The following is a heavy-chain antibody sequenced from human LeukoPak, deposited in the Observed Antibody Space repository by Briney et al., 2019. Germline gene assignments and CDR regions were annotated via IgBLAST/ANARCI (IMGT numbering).Heavy chain of an antibody. J-gene: IGHJ5*02. CDR3: ARHWSHSVAQFGRSYWFDP. CDR2: IYSSGST. CDR1: GGSISNYF. D-gene: IGHD2-15*01. Sequence: SETLSLTCSVSGGSISNYFWTWIRQPPGKGLEWIGYIYSSGSTYYNPSLKSRVTISVDTSKNRFSLKLSTVTAADTAVYYCARHWSHSVAQFGRSYWFDPWGQGTLVTVSS. V-gene: IGHV4-59*08.